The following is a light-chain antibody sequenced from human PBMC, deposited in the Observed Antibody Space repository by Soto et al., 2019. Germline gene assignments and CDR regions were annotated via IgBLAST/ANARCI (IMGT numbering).Light chain of an antibody. CDR2: DIS. Sequence: QAVVTQEPSLTVSPGGTVTLTCGSSTGAVTSGHYPYWFQQKPGQAPRTVIFDISNKHSWTPARFSGSLLGGKAALTLSGAQPEDEAEYYCLLSYSGARVFGGWTKLTVL. J-gene: IGLJ2*01. V-gene: IGLV7-46*01. CDR1: TGAVTSGHY. CDR3: LLSYSGARV.